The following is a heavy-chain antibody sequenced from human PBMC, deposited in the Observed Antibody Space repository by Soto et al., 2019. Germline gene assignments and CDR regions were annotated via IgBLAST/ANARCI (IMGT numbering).Heavy chain of an antibody. J-gene: IGHJ4*02. Sequence: QVQLVESGGGVVQPGRSLRLSCAISGFTFSGYALYWVRQAPGKGLEWVAIISYDGLNKYYADSVKGRFTISRDNSKNTLYLQMYSLRAEDTAVYYCARGGPLDYDTTGQKWPLYYFDYWGQGTLLTVSS. D-gene: IGHD3-22*01. V-gene: IGHV3-30-3*01. CDR3: ARGGPLDYDTTGQKWPLYYFDY. CDR1: GFTFSGYA. CDR2: ISYDGLNK.